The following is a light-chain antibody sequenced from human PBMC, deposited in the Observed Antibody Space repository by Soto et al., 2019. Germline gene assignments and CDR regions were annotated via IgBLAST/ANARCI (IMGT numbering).Light chain of an antibody. CDR2: DAS. CDR3: QQFNNYPPIT. CDR1: QGISSA. V-gene: IGKV1D-13*01. J-gene: IGKJ5*01. Sequence: AIQLTQSPSSLSASVGDRVTITCRASQGISSALAWYQQKPGKAPKLLIYDASSLESGVPSRFSGSGSGTDFTLTISSLQPEDFATYYCQQFNNYPPITFGRGTRLEIK.